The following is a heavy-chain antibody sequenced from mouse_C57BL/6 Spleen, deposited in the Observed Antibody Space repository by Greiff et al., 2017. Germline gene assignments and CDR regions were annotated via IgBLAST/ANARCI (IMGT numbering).Heavy chain of an antibody. CDR1: GYTFTDYN. CDR3: ARGGYERYFDV. J-gene: IGHJ1*03. CDR2: INPNNGGT. D-gene: IGHD2-10*02. Sequence: EVQLQQSGPELVKPGASVKMSCKASGYTFTDYNMHWVKQRHGKSLEWIGYINPNNGGTSYNQKFKGKATLTVNKSSSTAYMELRSLASEDSAVYNCARGGYERYFDVWGTGTTVTVSS. V-gene: IGHV1-22*01.